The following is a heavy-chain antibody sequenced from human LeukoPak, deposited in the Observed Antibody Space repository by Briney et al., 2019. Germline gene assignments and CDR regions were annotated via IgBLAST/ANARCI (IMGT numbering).Heavy chain of an antibody. V-gene: IGHV1-69*05. CDR1: GGTFSSYA. Sequence: ASVKVSCKASGGTFSSYAICWVRQAPGQGLEWMGGIIPIFGTANYAQKFQGRVTITTDESTSTAYMELSSLRSEDTAVYYCARAPWGDCSSTSCPFDYWGQGTLVTVSS. J-gene: IGHJ4*02. CDR2: IIPIFGTA. D-gene: IGHD2-2*01. CDR3: ARAPWGDCSSTSCPFDY.